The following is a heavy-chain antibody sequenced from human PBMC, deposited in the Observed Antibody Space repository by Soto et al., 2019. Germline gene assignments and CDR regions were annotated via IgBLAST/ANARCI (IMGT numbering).Heavy chain of an antibody. CDR3: ARDKEGYCSSTSCYHWFDP. CDR2: IYHSGST. J-gene: IGHJ5*02. V-gene: IGHV4-4*02. Sequence: SETLSLTCAVSGGSISSSNWRSWVRQPPGKGLEWMGEIYHSGSTNYNPSLKSRVTISVDKSKNHFSLKLSSVTAADTAVYYCARDKEGYCSSTSCYHWFDPWGQGTLVTVSS. D-gene: IGHD2-2*01. CDR1: GGSISSSNW.